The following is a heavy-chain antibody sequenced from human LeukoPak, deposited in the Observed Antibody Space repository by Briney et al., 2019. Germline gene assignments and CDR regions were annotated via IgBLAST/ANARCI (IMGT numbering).Heavy chain of an antibody. CDR2: ISSSSSFT. CDR3: ARLPTLSGNHKYFQH. V-gene: IGHV3-11*03. CDR1: GLTFSNYA. Sequence: PGGSLRLSCAASGLTFSNYAMNWVRQAPGKGLEWVSYISSSSSFTNYADSVKGRFTISRDNAKNSLYLQMNSLRAEDAAVYYCARLPTLSGNHKYFQHWGQGTLVTVSS. D-gene: IGHD4-23*01. J-gene: IGHJ1*01.